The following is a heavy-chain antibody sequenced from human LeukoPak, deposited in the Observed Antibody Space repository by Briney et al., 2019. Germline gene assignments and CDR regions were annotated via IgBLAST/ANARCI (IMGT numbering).Heavy chain of an antibody. V-gene: IGHV3-48*01. CDR1: GFTFSSYS. CDR2: ISSSSTSI. Sequence: GGSLRLSCAASGFTFSSYSMNWVRQAPGKGLEWVSHISSSSTSIYYADSVKGRFTISRDNAKNSLFLQMNSLRAEDTAVYYCARDPPYCSSTSCYRLAYWGQGTLVTVSS. D-gene: IGHD2-2*02. J-gene: IGHJ4*02. CDR3: ARDPPYCSSTSCYRLAY.